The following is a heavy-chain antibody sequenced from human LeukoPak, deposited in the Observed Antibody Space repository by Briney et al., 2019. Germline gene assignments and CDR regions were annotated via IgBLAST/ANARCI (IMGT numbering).Heavy chain of an antibody. J-gene: IGHJ6*02. Sequence: PSETLSLACGVSVGSIKSGNWWTWVRHSPGKGLEWIGEIHHNGTLNYKPSLKSRVTISADTFKTHFPLIVTSLTAADTAVYYCAAAPILRGEGGEHYKYGMDVWGQGTTVVVSS. D-gene: IGHD2-2*02. CDR2: IHHNGTL. CDR1: VGSIKSGNW. V-gene: IGHV4/OR15-8*01. CDR3: AAAPILRGEGGEHYKYGMDV.